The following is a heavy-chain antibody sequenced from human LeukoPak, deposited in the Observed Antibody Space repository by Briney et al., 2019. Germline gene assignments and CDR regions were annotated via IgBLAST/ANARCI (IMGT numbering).Heavy chain of an antibody. CDR2: IYHSGST. V-gene: IGHV4-38-2*01. CDR3: ARVTSRLGVCDY. J-gene: IGHJ4*02. D-gene: IGHD2-8*01. Sequence: SETLSLTCAVYGGSFSDYYWGWIRQPPGKGLEWIGSIYHSGSTYYNPSLKSRVTISVDTSKNQFSLKLRSVTAADTAVYYCARVTSRLGVCDYWGQGSLVTVSS. CDR1: GGSFSDYY.